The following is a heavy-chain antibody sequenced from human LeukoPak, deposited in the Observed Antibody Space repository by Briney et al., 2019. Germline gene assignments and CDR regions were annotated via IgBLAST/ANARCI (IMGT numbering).Heavy chain of an antibody. V-gene: IGHV4-4*03. CDR3: SRENGAFSPFGY. CDR1: GGSITSTKW. J-gene: IGHJ4*02. D-gene: IGHD2-8*01. CDR2: VSLSGLT. Sequence: PETLSLTCGLSGGSITSTKWWSWVRQPPGQGLEWIGEVSLSGLTNYNPSLSSRVIMALDTSKNHLSLNLTSVTAADTAVYYCSRENGAFSPFGYWGQGTLVTVPS.